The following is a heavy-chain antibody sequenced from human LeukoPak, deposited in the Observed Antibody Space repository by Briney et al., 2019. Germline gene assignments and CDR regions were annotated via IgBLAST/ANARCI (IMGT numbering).Heavy chain of an antibody. J-gene: IGHJ3*01. V-gene: IGHV3-23*01. Sequence: GGSLRLSCAASAFTFRSYAMIWVRQAPGKGLEWVSGISGSGGNTYYSDSAKGRFTISRDNSNNTLYLQMNSLRAEDTAVYYWAKDQFANNNSYEMRNAFDVWGQGTMVTVSS. D-gene: IGHD5-12*01. CDR2: ISGSGGNT. CDR3: AKDQFANNNSYEMRNAFDV. CDR1: AFTFRSYA.